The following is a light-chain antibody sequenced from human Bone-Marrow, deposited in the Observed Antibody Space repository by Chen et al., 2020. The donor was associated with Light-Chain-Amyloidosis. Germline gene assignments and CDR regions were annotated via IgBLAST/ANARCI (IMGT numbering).Light chain of an antibody. CDR1: QSINNW. Sequence: DIQMTQSPSTLSASVGDRVTITCRASQSINNWLAWYQQKPGKAPKVLIYQASTLESGVPSRFSGSGSGTEFTRTISSLQPDDFTSYCCQHQGTFGRGTKVEIK. V-gene: IGKV1-5*03. CDR3: QHQGT. J-gene: IGKJ1*01. CDR2: QAS.